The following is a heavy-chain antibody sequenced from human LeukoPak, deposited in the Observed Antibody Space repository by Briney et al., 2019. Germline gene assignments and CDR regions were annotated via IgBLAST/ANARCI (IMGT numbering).Heavy chain of an antibody. CDR1: GYSFTSYW. J-gene: IGHJ4*02. CDR3: ARSARDYDILTGYSYPDY. CDR2: IYPGDSDT. V-gene: IGHV5-51*01. Sequence: KPGESLRISCKGSGYSFTSYWIGWVRQMPGKGLEWMGIIYPGDSDTRYSPSFQGQVTISADKSISTAYLQWSSLKASDTAMYYCARSARDYDILTGYSYPDYWGQGTLVTVSS. D-gene: IGHD3-9*01.